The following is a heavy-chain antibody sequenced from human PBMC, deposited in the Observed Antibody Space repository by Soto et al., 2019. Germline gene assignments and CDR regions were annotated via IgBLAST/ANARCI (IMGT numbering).Heavy chain of an antibody. J-gene: IGHJ6*02. CDR3: ARVCAYVVRGVIVGECGYYSMDV. D-gene: IGHD3-10*01. CDR1: GFTFSSYG. V-gene: IGHV3-33*01. Sequence: QVQLVESGGGVVQPGRSLRLSCAASGFTFSSYGMHWVRQAPGKGLEWVAVIWYDGSNKYYADSVKGRFTISRDNSKNTLYMQMNSLRAEDTAVYYCARVCAYVVRGVIVGECGYYSMDVWGQGTTVTVSS. CDR2: IWYDGSNK.